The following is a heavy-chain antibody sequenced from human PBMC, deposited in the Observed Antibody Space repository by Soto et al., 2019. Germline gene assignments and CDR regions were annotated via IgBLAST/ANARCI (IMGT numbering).Heavy chain of an antibody. CDR1: GFTFSDHF. J-gene: IGHJ4*02. Sequence: EVQLVESGGVLVQPGGSLRLSCAASGFTFSDHFMDWVRQAPGRGLEWVARIRNRGRSYTTEYAASVKGRFIISRDDSENSLYLQMNSLKTEDTAVYYCATGFMGGATDRGYWGQGTLVTVSS. V-gene: IGHV3-72*01. CDR3: ATGFMGGATDRGY. CDR2: IRNRGRSYTT. D-gene: IGHD3-22*01.